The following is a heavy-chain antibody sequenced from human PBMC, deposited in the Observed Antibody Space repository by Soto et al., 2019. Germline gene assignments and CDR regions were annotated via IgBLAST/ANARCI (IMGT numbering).Heavy chain of an antibody. D-gene: IGHD2-15*01. V-gene: IGHV3-30*18. J-gene: IGHJ4*02. CDR2: ISYDGSNK. Sequence: GGSLRLSCAASGFTFSSYGMHWVRQAPGKGLEWVAVISYDGSNKYYADSVKGRFTISRDNSKNTLYLQMNSLRAEDTAVYYCAKPRGNCSGGRCYFDYWGQGTLVTVSS. CDR1: GFTFSSYG. CDR3: AKPRGNCSGGRCYFDY.